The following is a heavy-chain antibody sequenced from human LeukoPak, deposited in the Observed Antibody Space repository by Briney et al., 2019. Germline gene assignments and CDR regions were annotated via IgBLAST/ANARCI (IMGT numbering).Heavy chain of an antibody. Sequence: PGGSLRLSCAASGFTFSSYEMNWVRQAPGKGLEWVSVISASGGSTYYADSVKGRFTISRDNSKNTLYLQMNSLRAEDTAVYYCAQSRLLIPHYFDYWGQGTLVTVSS. V-gene: IGHV3-23*01. CDR1: GFTFSSYE. CDR2: ISASGGST. CDR3: AQSRLLIPHYFDY. D-gene: IGHD5-18*01. J-gene: IGHJ4*02.